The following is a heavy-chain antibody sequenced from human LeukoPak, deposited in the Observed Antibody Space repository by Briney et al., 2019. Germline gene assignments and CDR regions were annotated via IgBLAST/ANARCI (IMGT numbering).Heavy chain of an antibody. J-gene: IGHJ4*02. CDR3: AKGAGGYYYSDY. CDR2: IGRSGAIT. Sequence: GGSLRLSCAASGFTFSSYAMNWVRQAPGKGLEWVSGIGRSGAITSYADSAKGRFTISRDNSKSALHLQMNSLTAEDTAVYYCAKGAGGYYYSDYWGQGTLVAVSS. CDR1: GFTFSSYA. D-gene: IGHD3-22*01. V-gene: IGHV3-23*01.